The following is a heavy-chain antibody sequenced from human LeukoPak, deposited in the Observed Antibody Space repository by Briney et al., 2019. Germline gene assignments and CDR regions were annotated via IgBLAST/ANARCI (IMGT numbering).Heavy chain of an antibody. Sequence: ETLSLTCGVSGGSITSTNWWSWVRQPPGQGLEWIGEVSLSGPTNYNTSLSSRVIMALDTSKNHLSLHLTSVTAADTAVYYCSRENGAFSPFGYWGQGYLVTVLS. D-gene: IGHD2-8*01. V-gene: IGHV4-4*02. CDR2: VSLSGPT. CDR3: SRENGAFSPFGY. CDR1: GGSITSTNW. J-gene: IGHJ4*02.